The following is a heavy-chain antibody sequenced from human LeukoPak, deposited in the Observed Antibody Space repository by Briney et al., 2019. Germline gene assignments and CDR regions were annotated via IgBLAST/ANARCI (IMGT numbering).Heavy chain of an antibody. V-gene: IGHV3-20*04. CDR2: INWNGGST. J-gene: IGHJ4*02. D-gene: IGHD3-10*01. Sequence: PGGSPRLSCAASGFTFDDYGMSWVRQAPGKGLEWVSGINWNGGSTGYADSVKGRFTISRDNAKNSLYLQMNSLRAEDTALYCCARDFELHGSGSFDYWGQGTLVTVSS. CDR3: ARDFELHGSGSFDY. CDR1: GFTFDDYG.